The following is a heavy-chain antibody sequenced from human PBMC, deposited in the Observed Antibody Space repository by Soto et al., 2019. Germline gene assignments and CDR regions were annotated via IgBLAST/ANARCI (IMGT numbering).Heavy chain of an antibody. D-gene: IGHD3-10*01. CDR3: ARDYYGAGSQYYYYGMEV. Sequence: TSETLCLTCTVSGDSITSGGYYWSWLRQPPGKGLEWIGYIYHSGGASYNPSLRGRAVISIDTSKSQFSLRLNAVTAADTATYYCARDYYGAGSQYYYYGMEVWGQGTTVTVYS. J-gene: IGHJ6*02. CDR1: GDSITSGGYY. CDR2: IYHSGGA. V-gene: IGHV4-31*03.